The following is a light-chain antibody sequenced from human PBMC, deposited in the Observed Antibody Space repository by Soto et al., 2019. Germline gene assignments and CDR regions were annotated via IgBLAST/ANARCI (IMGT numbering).Light chain of an antibody. V-gene: IGKV3-20*01. CDR1: QSISSNY. J-gene: IGKJ1*01. CDR3: QQYGSSPRT. Sequence: EIVLTQSPGTLSMSPGERATLSCRASQSISSNYLAWYQQNPGQAPRLLIYGASSRATGIPDRFSGSGSGTDFTLTISRLEAGDFAVYYCQQYGSSPRTFGQETKLEFK. CDR2: GAS.